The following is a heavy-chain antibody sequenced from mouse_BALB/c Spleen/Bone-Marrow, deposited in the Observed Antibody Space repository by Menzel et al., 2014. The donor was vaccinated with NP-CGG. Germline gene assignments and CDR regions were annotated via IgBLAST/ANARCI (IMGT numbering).Heavy chain of an antibody. V-gene: IGHV14-3*02. J-gene: IGHJ4*01. Sequence: EVQVVESGAELVKPGASVKLSCTASGFNIKDTCMHWVKQRPEQGLEWIGRXDPAXXNTKYDPKFQGKATITADTSSNTAYLQXXSLTXEDTAVYXXXXXXXXXXXAMDYWGXXTSVTVSS. CDR2: XDPAXXNT. CDR1: GFNIKDTC. CDR3: XXXXXXXXXAMDY.